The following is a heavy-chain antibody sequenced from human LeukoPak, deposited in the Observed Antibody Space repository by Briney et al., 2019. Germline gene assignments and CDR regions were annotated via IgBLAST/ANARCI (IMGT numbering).Heavy chain of an antibody. CDR2: ISSSGSTI. CDR1: GFTFSDYY. D-gene: IGHD4-17*01. Sequence: GGSLRLSCAASGFTFSDYYMSWIRQAPGKGLEWVSYISSSGSTIYYADSVRGRFTISRDNAKNSLYLQMNSLRAEDTAVYYCARALDDGDYDYWGQGTLVTVSS. CDR3: ARALDDGDYDY. V-gene: IGHV3-11*04. J-gene: IGHJ4*02.